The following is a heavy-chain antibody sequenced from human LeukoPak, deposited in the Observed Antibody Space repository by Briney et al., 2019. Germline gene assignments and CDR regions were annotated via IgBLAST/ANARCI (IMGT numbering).Heavy chain of an antibody. CDR1: GFTFSSYS. D-gene: IGHD3-3*01. CDR2: ISSSSSTI. CDR3: AREGVYDFWSGYYYYYYMDV. J-gene: IGHJ6*03. V-gene: IGHV3-48*01. Sequence: GGSLRLSCAASGFTFSSYSMNWVRQAPGKGLEWVSYISSSSSTIYYADSVKGRFTISRDNAKNSLYLQMNSLRAEDTAVYYCAREGVYDFWSGYYYYYYMDVWGKGTTVTVSS.